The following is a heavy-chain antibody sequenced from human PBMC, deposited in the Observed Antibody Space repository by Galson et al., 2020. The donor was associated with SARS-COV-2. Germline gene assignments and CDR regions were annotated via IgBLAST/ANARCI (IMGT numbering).Heavy chain of an antibody. D-gene: IGHD6-19*01. V-gene: IGHV4-61*09. J-gene: IGHJ4*02. Sequence: SETLSLTCTVSGGSISSGSYYWSWIRQPAGEGLEWIGHVHTSGRTNYNPSLKSRVTISVDASKNPFSLRVRSVTAADTAVYYCARDLDDSGCYGYWGQGTLVTVSS. CDR3: ARDLDDSGCYGY. CDR2: VHTSGRT. CDR1: GGSISSGSYY.